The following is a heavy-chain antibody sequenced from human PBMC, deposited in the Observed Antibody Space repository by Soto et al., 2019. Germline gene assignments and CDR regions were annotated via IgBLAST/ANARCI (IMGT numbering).Heavy chain of an antibody. V-gene: IGHV1-69*01. CDR3: ARVYGYYDTSGYYYPFDV. J-gene: IGHJ4*01. Sequence: QVRLVQSGAEMKKPGSSVKVSCKASGGTFNNYAINWVRQAPGQGVQWMGGIIPKFGSPNYTQKLQGRVTITAYEPTTTAYMERSSLKSEDTAVYYCARVYGYYDTSGYYYPFDVWGHGYLVIVSS. CDR1: GGTFNNYA. D-gene: IGHD3-22*01. CDR2: IIPKFGSP.